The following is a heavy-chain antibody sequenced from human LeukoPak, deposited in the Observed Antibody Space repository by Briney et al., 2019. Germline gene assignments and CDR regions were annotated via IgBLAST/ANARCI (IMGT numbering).Heavy chain of an antibody. Sequence: GESLKISCKGSGYSFTSYWIGWVRQMPGKGLEWMGIIYPGDSDTRYSPSFQGQVTISADKSISTAYLQWSSLKASGTAMYYCARSTADYYYYYGMDVWGQGTTVTVSS. D-gene: IGHD5-18*01. CDR3: ARSTADYYYYYGMDV. J-gene: IGHJ6*02. V-gene: IGHV5-51*01. CDR1: GYSFTSYW. CDR2: IYPGDSDT.